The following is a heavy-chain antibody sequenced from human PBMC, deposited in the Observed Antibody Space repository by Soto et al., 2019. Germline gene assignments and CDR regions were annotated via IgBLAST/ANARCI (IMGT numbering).Heavy chain of an antibody. D-gene: IGHD2-2*01. Sequence: GGSLRLSCAASGFTFSTYVMHWVRPAPGKGLEWVAVLWYDGTNENYAGSVKGRFTISRDNSKNTLYLQMTSLRVEDTAVYYCATEGKYKYAHDYWGQGTLVTVSA. V-gene: IGHV3-33*01. CDR2: LWYDGTNE. CDR1: GFTFSTYV. J-gene: IGHJ4*02. CDR3: ATEGKYKYAHDY.